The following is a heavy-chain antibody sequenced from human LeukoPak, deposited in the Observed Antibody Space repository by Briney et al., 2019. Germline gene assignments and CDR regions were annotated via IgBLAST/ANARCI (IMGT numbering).Heavy chain of an antibody. V-gene: IGHV3-11*01. CDR3: AKVRDVLSIATGGDFDY. J-gene: IGHJ4*02. Sequence: KTGGSLRLSCAASGFTFSDYYMSWIRQAPGKGLEWVSYISSSGSTIYYADSVKGRFTISRDNAKNSLYLQMNSLRVEDTAVYYCAKVRDVLSIATGGDFDYWGQGTLVTVSS. D-gene: IGHD6-13*01. CDR1: GFTFSDYY. CDR2: ISSSGSTI.